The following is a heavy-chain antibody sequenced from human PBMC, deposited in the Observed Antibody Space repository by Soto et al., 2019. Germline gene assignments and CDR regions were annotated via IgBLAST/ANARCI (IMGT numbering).Heavy chain of an antibody. J-gene: IGHJ4*02. CDR2: IYYSGST. D-gene: IGHD3-22*01. CDR3: ARYYYDSSGCFDY. V-gene: IGHV4-31*03. Sequence: ASETLSLTCTVSGGSISSGGYYWSWIRQHPGKGLEWIGYIYYSGSTYYNPSLKSRVTISVDTSKDQFSLKLSSVTAADTAVYYCARYYYDSSGCFDYWGQGTLVTVSS. CDR1: GGSISSGGYY.